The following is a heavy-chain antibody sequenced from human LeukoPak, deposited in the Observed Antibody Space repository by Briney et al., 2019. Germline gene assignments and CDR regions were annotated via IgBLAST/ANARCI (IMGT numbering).Heavy chain of an antibody. Sequence: ASVKVSCKASGYTFTSYGISWVRQAPGQGLEWMGWISAYNGNTNYAQKLQGRVTMTTDTSTSTAYMELRSLRSDDTAVYYCARRHPPSIAVAGSSFDLWGRGTLVTVSS. CDR3: ARRHPPSIAVAGSSFDL. CDR1: GYTFTSYG. D-gene: IGHD6-19*01. J-gene: IGHJ2*01. V-gene: IGHV1-18*01. CDR2: ISAYNGNT.